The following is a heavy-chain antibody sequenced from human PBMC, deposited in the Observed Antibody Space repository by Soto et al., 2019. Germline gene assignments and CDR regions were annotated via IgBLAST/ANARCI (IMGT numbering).Heavy chain of an antibody. D-gene: IGHD5-12*01. CDR1: GFTLTNYD. CDR3: AKVLYTSGSSVFDP. J-gene: IGHJ5*02. Sequence: EVQLLESGGGLVQAGWSLRLSCAASGFTLTNYDMSWVRQAPGKGLEWVSGTSGSGATTYYADSVRGRFTISRDNSKNTLYLQINSLSAEDTAVYYCAKVLYTSGSSVFDPWGQGTLVTVSS. V-gene: IGHV3-23*01. CDR2: TSGSGATT.